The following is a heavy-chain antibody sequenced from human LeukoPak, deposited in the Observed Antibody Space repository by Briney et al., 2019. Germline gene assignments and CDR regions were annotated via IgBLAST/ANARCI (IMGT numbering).Heavy chain of an antibody. CDR1: GFTFDDYG. CDR2: INWSGGST. J-gene: IGHJ4*02. D-gene: IGHD5-18*01. V-gene: IGHV3-20*04. Sequence: GGSLRLSCAASGFTFDDYGMSWVRQAPGKGLEWVSGINWSGGSTGYTDSVKGRFTISRDNAKNSLYLQMNSLRAEDTAVYYCAKSWHGFSYGKFDYWGQGTLVTVSS. CDR3: AKSWHGFSYGKFDY.